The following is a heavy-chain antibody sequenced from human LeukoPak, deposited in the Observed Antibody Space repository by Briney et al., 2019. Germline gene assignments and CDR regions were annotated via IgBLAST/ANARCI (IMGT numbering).Heavy chain of an antibody. Sequence: ASVKVSCKASGCTFTGYYMHWVRQAPGQGLEWMGRINPNNGATNYAQKFQGRVTVTRDTSISIVYMELRRLRSDDTAVYYCARDLKYQLLLGWFDPWGQGSLVTVSS. D-gene: IGHD2-21*01. V-gene: IGHV1-2*06. J-gene: IGHJ5*02. CDR3: ARDLKYQLLLGWFDP. CDR1: GCTFTGYY. CDR2: INPNNGAT.